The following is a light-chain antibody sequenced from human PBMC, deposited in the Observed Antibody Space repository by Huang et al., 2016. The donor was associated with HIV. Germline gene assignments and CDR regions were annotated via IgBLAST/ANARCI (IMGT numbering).Light chain of an antibody. CDR1: QSVLHSHNEKNY. CDR2: WAS. J-gene: IGKJ3*01. Sequence: IVMTQSPASLPVSLGARATINCKSSQSVLHSHNEKNYLAWYQQKPGQPPKLLIYWASSRVSGVPDRFSGGGSGTDFTLTISSLQAEDVAVYYCQQYYTTPRTFGPGTKLGIK. CDR3: QQYYTTPRT. V-gene: IGKV4-1*01.